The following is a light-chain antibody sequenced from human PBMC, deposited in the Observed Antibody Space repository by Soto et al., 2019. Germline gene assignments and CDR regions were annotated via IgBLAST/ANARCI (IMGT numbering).Light chain of an antibody. CDR2: WAS. Sequence: DIVMTQSPDSLAVSLGERATINCKSSQSVLYSSNNKNYLAWYQQKPGQPPKLLIYWASTRESGVPDRFSGSGSGKDFTLTISSLQAEEVAVYYCQQYYSTPPVTFGPGTKVDIK. V-gene: IGKV4-1*01. CDR1: QSVLYSSNNKNY. J-gene: IGKJ3*01. CDR3: QQYYSTPPVT.